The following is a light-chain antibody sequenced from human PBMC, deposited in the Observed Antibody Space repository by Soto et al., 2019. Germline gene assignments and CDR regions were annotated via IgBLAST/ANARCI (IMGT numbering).Light chain of an antibody. Sequence: QSVLTQPPSVSGAPGQRVTISCTGSSSNIGAGYDVYWYQQLPGTAPKLLIYGNSNRPSGVPDRFSGFKSGTSASLAITGLQAEDEADYYCQSYDSSLSGYVFGTGTKLTVL. CDR3: QSYDSSLSGYV. CDR1: SSNIGAGYD. V-gene: IGLV1-40*01. CDR2: GNS. J-gene: IGLJ1*01.